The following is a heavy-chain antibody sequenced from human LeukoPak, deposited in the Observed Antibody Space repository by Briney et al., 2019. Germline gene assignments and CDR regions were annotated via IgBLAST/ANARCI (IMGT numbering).Heavy chain of an antibody. CDR3: ARDIQDIVVVPAAIRYYYYYYGMDV. CDR1: GFSFINYW. CDR2: ISSDGSVT. J-gene: IGHJ6*02. Sequence: GGSLRLSCAVSGFSFINYWMHWVRQDPGKGLVWVSYISSDGSVTKYADSVKGRFTISRDNAKNSLYLQMNSLRAEDTAVYYCARDIQDIVVVPAAIRYYYYYYGMDVWGQGTTVTVSS. V-gene: IGHV3-74*03. D-gene: IGHD2-2*01.